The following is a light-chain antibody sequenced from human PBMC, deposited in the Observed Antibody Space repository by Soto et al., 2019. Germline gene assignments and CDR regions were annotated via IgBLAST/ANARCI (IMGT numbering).Light chain of an antibody. CDR1: SSNIGSNT. V-gene: IGLV1-44*01. J-gene: IGLJ3*02. CDR2: RNN. Sequence: QSVLTQPPSASGTPGQRVTISCSGISSNIGSNTVNWYQQLPGTAPKLLIYRNNQRPSGVPDRFSGSKSGTSASLAISGLQSGDEADYYCAAWYDRLNGPVFAGGTQLTVL. CDR3: AAWYDRLNGPV.